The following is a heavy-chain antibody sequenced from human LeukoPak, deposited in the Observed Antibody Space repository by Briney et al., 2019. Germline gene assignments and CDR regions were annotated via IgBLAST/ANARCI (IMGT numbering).Heavy chain of an antibody. CDR3: AKVSGYSGYDRNYYYGMDV. J-gene: IGHJ6*04. CDR1: GFTFSSYA. Sequence: GGSLRLSCAASGFTFSSYAMSWVRQAPGKGLEWVSAISGSGGSTYYADSVKGRFTISRDNSKNTLYLQTNSLRAEDTAVYYCAKVSGYSGYDRNYYYGMDVWGKGTTVTVSS. V-gene: IGHV3-23*01. D-gene: IGHD5-12*01. CDR2: ISGSGGST.